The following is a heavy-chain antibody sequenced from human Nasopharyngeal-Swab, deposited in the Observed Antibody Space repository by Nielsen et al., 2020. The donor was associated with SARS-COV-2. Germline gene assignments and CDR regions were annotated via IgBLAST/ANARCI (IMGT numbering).Heavy chain of an antibody. J-gene: IGHJ6*02. V-gene: IGHV4-59*13. CDR2: ISHGGST. CDR3: ARIDGWGAMDV. CDR1: SDSISHYY. Sequence: SETLSLTCTVSSDSISHYYWNWIRQHPGMGLEWIGYISHGGSTNYTPSLKSRVTISIDTSKKQLSLKLRSVTAADTAVYYCARIDGWGAMDVWGQGTTVTVS. D-gene: IGHD3-10*01.